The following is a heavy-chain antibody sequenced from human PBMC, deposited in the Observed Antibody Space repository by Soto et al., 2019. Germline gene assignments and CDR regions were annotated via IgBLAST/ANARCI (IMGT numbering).Heavy chain of an antibody. J-gene: IGHJ4*02. Sequence: PAETLSLTCTVSGGSMSSNYWSWIRHSPGKGLEWIGFVYYGGTNYNPSFESRVTMSVDTPKNQFSLELNSVTAADTAVYYCVSYRGAFYFDHWGQGALVTVS. V-gene: IGHV4-59*01. D-gene: IGHD4-4*01. CDR2: VYYGGT. CDR1: GGSMSSNY. CDR3: VSYRGAFYFDH.